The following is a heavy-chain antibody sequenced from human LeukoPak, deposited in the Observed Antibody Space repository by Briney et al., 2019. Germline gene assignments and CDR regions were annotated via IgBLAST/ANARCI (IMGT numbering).Heavy chain of an antibody. V-gene: IGHV4-30-4*08. CDR2: IHPSGML. J-gene: IGHJ6*03. Sequence: NPSETLSLTCTVSGASFNSDDQYWNWIRQSPGKGLEWIGSIHPSGMLYNNPSLESRVTMSRDTSKNQFSLKLSSVTAADTAVYYCARVIEDIVVVPAAIPPYYYYYYMDVWGKGTTVTVSS. CDR3: ARVIEDIVVVPAAIPPYYYYYYMDV. D-gene: IGHD2-2*01. CDR1: GASFNSDDQY.